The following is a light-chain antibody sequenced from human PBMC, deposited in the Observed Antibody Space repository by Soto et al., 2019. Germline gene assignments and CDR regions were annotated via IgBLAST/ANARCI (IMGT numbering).Light chain of an antibody. CDR2: QVT. J-gene: IGLJ1*01. CDR3: SSYTRSSTLYV. V-gene: IGLV2-14*01. Sequence: QSALTQPASVSGSPGQSITISCTGTSSDIAIYNLVSWYQQHPGKAPRLMIFQVTNRPSGVSTRFSGSKSGNTASLTISGLQAEDEADYYCSSYTRSSTLYVFGTGTKVTVL. CDR1: SSDIAIYNL.